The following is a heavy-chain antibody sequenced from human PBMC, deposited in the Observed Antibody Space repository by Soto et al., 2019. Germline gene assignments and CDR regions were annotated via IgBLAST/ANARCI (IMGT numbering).Heavy chain of an antibody. J-gene: IGHJ4*02. Sequence: ASVKVSCKASGYTFPSCGISWVRQAPGQGLEWMGWISAYNGNTNYAQKLQGRVTMTTDTSTSTAYMELRSLRSDDTAVYYCAIDRATIFGVVIIHLDYWGQGTLVTVSS. CDR2: ISAYNGNT. CDR3: AIDRATIFGVVIIHLDY. V-gene: IGHV1-18*01. D-gene: IGHD3-3*01. CDR1: GYTFPSCG.